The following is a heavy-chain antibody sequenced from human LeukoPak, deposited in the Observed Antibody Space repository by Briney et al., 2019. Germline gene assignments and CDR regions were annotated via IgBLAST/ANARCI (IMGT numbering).Heavy chain of an antibody. CDR3: ARVPHTTSSIDC. D-gene: IGHD6-6*01. J-gene: IGHJ4*02. V-gene: IGHV4-34*01. CDR2: INHSGST. CDR1: GGSFSGYY. Sequence: PSETLSLTCAVYGGSFSGYYWSWIRQPPGKGLEWIGEINHSGSTNYNSSLKSRVTISVDRSKNQFSLKLNSVTAADTAVYFCARVPHTTSSIDCWGQGAPVTVSS.